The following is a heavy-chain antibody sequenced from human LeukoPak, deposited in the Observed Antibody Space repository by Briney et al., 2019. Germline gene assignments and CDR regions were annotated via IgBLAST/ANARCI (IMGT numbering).Heavy chain of an antibody. CDR3: AKSLSELGY. J-gene: IGHJ4*02. D-gene: IGHD1-26*01. CDR2: ISGSGGST. Sequence: PSETLSLTCAVSGGSISSNNWWGWVRQAPGKGLEWVSAISGSGGSTYYADSVKGRFTISRDNSKNTLYLQMNSLRAEDTAVYYCAKSLSELGYWGQGTLVTVSS. CDR1: GGSISSNN. V-gene: IGHV3-23*01.